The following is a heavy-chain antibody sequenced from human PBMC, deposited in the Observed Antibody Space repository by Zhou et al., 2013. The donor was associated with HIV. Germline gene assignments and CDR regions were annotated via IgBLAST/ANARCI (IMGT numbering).Heavy chain of an antibody. CDR3: ARAERLDHQMDV. CDR2: IYTSRGT. Sequence: VQLQESGPGLVKPSETLSLTCTVSGGSIRSYYWTWIRQPAGKGLEWIGRIYTSRGTNYNPSLKSRVTMSVDTSKNQFSLKLTSVTAADTAVYYCARAERLDHQMDVWGKGTTVTVSS. V-gene: IGHV4-4*07. CDR1: GGSIRSYY. J-gene: IGHJ6*04.